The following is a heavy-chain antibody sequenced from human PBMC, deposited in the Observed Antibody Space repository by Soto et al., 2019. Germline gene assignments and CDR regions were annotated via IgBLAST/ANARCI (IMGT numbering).Heavy chain of an antibody. CDR2: IDWDDNR. J-gene: IGHJ4*02. V-gene: IGHV2-70*11. Sequence: PTLVNPTQTVTLTCTFSGFSLSARGMCVSWIRQPPGKAPEWLARIDWDDNRYYSTSLKSRLSVSKDTSKNQVVLTVTDMDPVDTATYYCIRTRVDYINNGEGVFLYWGPGILVTVSS. CDR1: GFSLSARGMC. D-gene: IGHD4-4*01. CDR3: IRTRVDYINNGEGVFLY.